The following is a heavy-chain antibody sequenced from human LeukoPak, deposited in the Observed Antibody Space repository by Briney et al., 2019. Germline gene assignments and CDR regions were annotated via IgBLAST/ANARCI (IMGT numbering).Heavy chain of an antibody. CDR1: GFTFSSYS. D-gene: IGHD6-13*01. J-gene: IGHJ6*02. CDR3: ARDKIAAAGTDYYYGIDV. V-gene: IGHV3-21*01. Sequence: PGGSLRLSCAASGFTFSSYSMNWVRQAPGKGLEWVSSISSSSSYIYYADSVKGRFTISRDNAKNSLYLQMNSLRAEDTAVYYCARDKIAAAGTDYYYGIDVWGQGTTVTVSS. CDR2: ISSSSSYI.